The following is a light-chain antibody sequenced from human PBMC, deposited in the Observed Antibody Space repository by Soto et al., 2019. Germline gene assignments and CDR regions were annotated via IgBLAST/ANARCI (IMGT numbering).Light chain of an antibody. CDR2: SAS. Sequence: AIQMTQSPSSLSASVGDRVIITCRASQDIRDELGWYQQKPGKAPKLLIYSASTLQSGVPSSFSGSGSGTDFTLTISSLQPEDFASYFCLQDYAYPWTFGRGSRVEI. CDR3: LQDYAYPWT. J-gene: IGKJ1*01. CDR1: QDIRDE. V-gene: IGKV1-6*01.